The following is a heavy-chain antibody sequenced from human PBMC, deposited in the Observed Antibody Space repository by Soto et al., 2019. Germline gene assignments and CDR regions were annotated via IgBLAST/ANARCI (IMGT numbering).Heavy chain of an antibody. Sequence: PGGSLRLSCVAPGFSVDNIFMSWVRQAPGKGLQWVSTISDDGRTYYADSVKGRFSLSRDKSRSTLYLQMNRLRVEDTAVYYCSRDHSSGGYDYRGQGSLVTVSS. D-gene: IGHD2-8*02. CDR2: ISDDGRT. CDR1: GFSVDNIF. CDR3: SRDHSSGGYDY. V-gene: IGHV3-53*01. J-gene: IGHJ4*02.